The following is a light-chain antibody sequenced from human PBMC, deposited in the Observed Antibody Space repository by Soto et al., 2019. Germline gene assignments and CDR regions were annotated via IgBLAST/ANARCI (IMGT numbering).Light chain of an antibody. CDR1: QSISSW. J-gene: IGKJ1*01. CDR3: QQYNSYSA. V-gene: IGKV1-5*03. CDR2: KAS. Sequence: DIQMTQSPSTLCASVGDRVTITCRASQSISSWLAWYQQKPGTAPKLLIYKASSLESGVPSRFSGSGSGTEFTLTISSLQPDDFATYYCQQYNSYSAFGQGTKVEIK.